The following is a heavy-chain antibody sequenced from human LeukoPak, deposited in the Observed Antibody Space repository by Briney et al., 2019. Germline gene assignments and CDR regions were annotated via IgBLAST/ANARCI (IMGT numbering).Heavy chain of an antibody. CDR3: AKYRCTNNNCDPRGHYYYGMDV. Sequence: GALRLSCAASGFTFSNQAMSWVRQAPGKGLEWGSAISGSGDGTYYADSVKGRFTISRDNAMNAVYLQMNNLRAEDTAVYYCAKYRCTNNNCDPRGHYYYGMDVWGQGTTVTVS. J-gene: IGHJ6*02. CDR1: GFTFSNQA. CDR2: ISGSGDGT. V-gene: IGHV3-23*01. D-gene: IGHD2-8*01.